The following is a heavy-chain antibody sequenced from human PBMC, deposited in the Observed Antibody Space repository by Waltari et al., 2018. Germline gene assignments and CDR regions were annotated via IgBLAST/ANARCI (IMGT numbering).Heavy chain of an antibody. Sequence: EVQVLESGGDLVKPGGSLRLSCAASGFPFTNAAITWVRLGPGTGLQWVSAITVGDDTYYADSVKGRFTISRDTSKDTVYLQMNGLRADDTAVYYCATPFYNWDDPLHSWGPGTLVTVSS. CDR3: ATPFYNWDDPLHS. CDR2: ITVGDDT. V-gene: IGHV3-23*01. D-gene: IGHD1-20*01. J-gene: IGHJ4*02. CDR1: GFPFTNAA.